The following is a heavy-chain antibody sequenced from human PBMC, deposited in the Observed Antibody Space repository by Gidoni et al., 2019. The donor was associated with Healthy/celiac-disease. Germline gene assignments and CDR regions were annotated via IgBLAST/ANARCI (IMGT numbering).Heavy chain of an antibody. CDR1: GFPFSRYA. V-gene: IGHV3-30-3*01. Sequence: QVQLVESGGGVVQPGRALSLACAGSGFPFSRYALQWVRSDPGKGLEWVAFISYDGSNKYYACSVKGRFTISRDNSNNTLYLQMNSLRAEDTAVYYCARDPKFGITFFGVVTPYGMDVWGQVTTVTVSS. CDR3: ARDPKFGITFFGVVTPYGMDV. CDR2: ISYDGSNK. J-gene: IGHJ6*02. D-gene: IGHD3-3*01.